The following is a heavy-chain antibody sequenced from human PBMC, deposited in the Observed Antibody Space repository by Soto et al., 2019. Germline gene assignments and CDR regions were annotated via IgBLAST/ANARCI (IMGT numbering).Heavy chain of an antibody. CDR1: GGTFSSYA. D-gene: IGHD3-16*01. Sequence: QVQLVQSGAEVKKPGSSVKVSCKASGGTFSSYAISWVRQAPGQGLEWMGGIITIFGTANYAQKFQGRVTITADESTSTAYMELSSLRSEDTAVYYCVLYPKWILNWFDPWGQGTLVTVSS. J-gene: IGHJ5*02. CDR2: IITIFGTA. CDR3: VLYPKWILNWFDP. V-gene: IGHV1-69*01.